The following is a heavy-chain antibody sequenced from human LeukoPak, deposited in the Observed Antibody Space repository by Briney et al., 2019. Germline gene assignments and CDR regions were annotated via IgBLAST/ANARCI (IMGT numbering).Heavy chain of an antibody. J-gene: IGHJ4*02. Sequence: SETLSLTCTVSGGSISTSNYYWGWIRQPPGKGLEWIGNIFYSGSTYYSPSLKSRVTISVDTSKNQFSLKLSSVTAADTAVYYCASVRGATNDFDYWGQGTLVTVSS. CDR1: GGSISTSNYY. D-gene: IGHD1-26*01. CDR2: IFYSGST. V-gene: IGHV4-39*07. CDR3: ASVRGATNDFDY.